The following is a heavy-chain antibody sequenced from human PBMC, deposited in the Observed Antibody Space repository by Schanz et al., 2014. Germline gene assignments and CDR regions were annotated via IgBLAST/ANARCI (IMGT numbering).Heavy chain of an antibody. V-gene: IGHV3-23*04. CDR2: LSARGHRT. Sequence: VQLVESGGGMVQPGRSLRLSCAASGFTFSDSWMHWVRQAPGRGLEWVSALSARGHRTQYADSVMGRFTISRDNSKNTLYLQMNSLRAEDTAVYYCAKDDVWASGSYYDYWGQGTLVTVSS. CDR3: AKDDVWASGSYYDY. D-gene: IGHD3-10*01. CDR1: GFTFSDSW. J-gene: IGHJ4*02.